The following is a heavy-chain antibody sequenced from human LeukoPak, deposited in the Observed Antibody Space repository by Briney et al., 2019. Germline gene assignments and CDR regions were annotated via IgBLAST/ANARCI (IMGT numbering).Heavy chain of an antibody. V-gene: IGHV2-5*01. J-gene: IGHJ4*02. D-gene: IGHD3-10*01. CDR1: GFSLSTSGVG. Sequence: SGPTLVKPTQTLTLSCTFSGFSLSTSGVGVGWIRQPPGKALEWLALIYWNDDKRYSPSLKSRLTNTKDTSKNQVVLTMTNMDPVDTATYYCAHTRITMVRGVVFDYWGQGTLVTVSS. CDR3: AHTRITMVRGVVFDY. CDR2: IYWNDDK.